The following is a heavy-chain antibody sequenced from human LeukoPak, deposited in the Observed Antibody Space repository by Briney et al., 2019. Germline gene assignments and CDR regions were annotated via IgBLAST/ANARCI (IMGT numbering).Heavy chain of an antibody. CDR3: ARLGGSSSIDY. CDR1: GGSISSYY. CDR2: IYYSGGT. D-gene: IGHD6-6*01. J-gene: IGHJ4*02. Sequence: SETLSLTCTVPGGSISSYYWSWIRQPPGKGLEWIGHIYYSGGTNYNPSLKSRVTLSLDTSKNQFCLKLRAVTAADTAVYYCARLGGSSSIDYWGQGTLVTVSS. V-gene: IGHV4-59*08.